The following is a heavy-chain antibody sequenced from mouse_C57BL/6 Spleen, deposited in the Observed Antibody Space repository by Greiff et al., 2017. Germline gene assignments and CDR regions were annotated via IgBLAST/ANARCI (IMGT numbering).Heavy chain of an antibody. CDR2: ISSGGDYI. V-gene: IGHV5-9-1*02. D-gene: IGHD1-1*01. CDR1: GFTFSSYA. Sequence: DVQLVESGEGLVKPGGSLKLSCAASGFTFSSYAMSWVRQTPEKRLEWVAYISSGGDYIYYADTVKGRFTISRDNARNTLYLQMSSLKSEDTAMYYCTRDNGSSYQYYFDYWGQGTTLTVSS. J-gene: IGHJ2*01. CDR3: TRDNGSSYQYYFDY.